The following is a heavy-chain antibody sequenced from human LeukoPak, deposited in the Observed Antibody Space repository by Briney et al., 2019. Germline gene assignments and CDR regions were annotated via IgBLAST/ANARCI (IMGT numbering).Heavy chain of an antibody. CDR3: ARVASGIAVAGH. D-gene: IGHD6-19*01. J-gene: IGHJ4*02. V-gene: IGHV3-66*02. Sequence: GGSLRLSCAASGFTVSSNYMSWVRQAPGKGLEWFSVIYSGGSTYYADSVKGRFTISRDNSKNTLYLQMNSLRAEDTAVYYCARVASGIAVAGHWGQGTLVTVSS. CDR2: IYSGGST. CDR1: GFTVSSNY.